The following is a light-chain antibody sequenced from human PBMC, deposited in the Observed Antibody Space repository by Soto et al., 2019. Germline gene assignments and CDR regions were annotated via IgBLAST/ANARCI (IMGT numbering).Light chain of an antibody. CDR1: QGISSY. CDR2: AAS. J-gene: IGKJ1*01. CDR3: QQYNSYPWT. Sequence: IRLTQSPASLSASTGVRVTITCRASQGISSYLAWYQQKPGKAPKLLIYAASTLQSGVPSRFSGSGSGTDFTLIISCLQSEDFATYYCQQYNSYPWTFGQGTKVDSK. V-gene: IGKV1-8*01.